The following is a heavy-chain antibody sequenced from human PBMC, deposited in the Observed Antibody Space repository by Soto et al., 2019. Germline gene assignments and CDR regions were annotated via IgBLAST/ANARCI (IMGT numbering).Heavy chain of an antibody. CDR3: TIDPSY. J-gene: IGHJ4*02. Sequence: SLRLSCAASGFTFSSYAMSWVRQAPGKGLEWVGRIKSKTDGGTTDYAAPVKGRFSISRDDSINTLFLQMNSLTIEDTAVYYCTIDPSYWGRGTLVTVSS. V-gene: IGHV3-15*01. CDR2: IKSKTDGGTT. CDR1: GFTFSSYA.